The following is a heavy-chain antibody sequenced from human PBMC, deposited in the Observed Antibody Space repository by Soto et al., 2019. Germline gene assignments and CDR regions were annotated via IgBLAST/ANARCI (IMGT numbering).Heavy chain of an antibody. CDR1: GYTFTDYH. J-gene: IGHJ4*02. D-gene: IGHD1-26*01. CDR3: ATEATLSRAPAPRAY. V-gene: IGHV1-2*02. CDR2: INPYNGGT. Sequence: QVHLLQSGAEVKKPGASVKVSCKASGYTFTDYHLHWGRQAPGQGLEWMGWINPYNGGTNSAQKSHDRLTLTRDTSSGTAYIELSSLRADDTAISFCATEATLSRAPAPRAYWGPGTLVTVSP.